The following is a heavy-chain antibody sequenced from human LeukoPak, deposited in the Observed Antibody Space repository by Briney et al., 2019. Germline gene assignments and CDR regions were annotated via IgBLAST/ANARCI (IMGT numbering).Heavy chain of an antibody. D-gene: IGHD4-11*01. J-gene: IGHJ4*02. Sequence: PAETLSLTCTVSGGSISSSGYYWGWIRQPPGKGLEWIGSIYYSGSTYYNPSLKSRVTISVDTSKNQFSLKLSSVTAADTAVYYCARVYSNYDGTYFDYWGQGTLVTVSS. CDR2: IYYSGST. V-gene: IGHV4-39*01. CDR3: ARVYSNYDGTYFDY. CDR1: GGSISSSGYY.